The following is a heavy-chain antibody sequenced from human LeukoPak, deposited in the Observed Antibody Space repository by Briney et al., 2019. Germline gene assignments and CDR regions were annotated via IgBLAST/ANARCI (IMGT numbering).Heavy chain of an antibody. Sequence: ASVKVSCTASGGTLSSYAISWVRQAPGQGLEWMGRIIPIFGIANYAQKFQGRVTITADKSTSTAYMELSSLRSEDTAVYYCASGGGYYYDSSGYWFDYWGQGTLVTVSS. D-gene: IGHD3-22*01. CDR2: IIPIFGIA. V-gene: IGHV1-69*04. CDR1: GGTLSSYA. CDR3: ASGGGYYYDSSGYWFDY. J-gene: IGHJ4*02.